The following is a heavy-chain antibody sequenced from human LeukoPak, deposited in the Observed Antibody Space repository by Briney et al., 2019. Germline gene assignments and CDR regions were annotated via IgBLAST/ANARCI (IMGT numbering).Heavy chain of an antibody. CDR2: ISTSSSYI. Sequence: PGGSLRLSCAASGFTFSSYSMNWVRQAPGKGLEWVSFISTSSSYIYYADSVKGRLTISRDNAKKSLYLQMNSLRAEDTAVYYCARGIMTPYYMDVWGGGTTVTVSS. CDR1: GFTFSSYS. J-gene: IGHJ6*03. CDR3: ARGIMTPYYMDV. D-gene: IGHD3-16*01. V-gene: IGHV3-21*01.